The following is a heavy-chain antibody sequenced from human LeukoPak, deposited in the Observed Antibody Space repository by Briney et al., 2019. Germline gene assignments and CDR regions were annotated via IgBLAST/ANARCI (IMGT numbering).Heavy chain of an antibody. CDR1: GGSLSGYY. D-gene: IGHD3-22*01. CDR2: IYTSGST. J-gene: IGHJ4*02. CDR3: ARSHYYDSSGYYYDY. V-gene: IGHV4-59*10. Sequence: PSETLSLTCAVYGGSLSGYYWSWIRQPAGKGLEWIGRIYTSGSTNYNPSLKSRVTMSVDTSKNQFSLKLSSVTAADTAVYYCARSHYYDSSGYYYDYWGQGTLVTVSS.